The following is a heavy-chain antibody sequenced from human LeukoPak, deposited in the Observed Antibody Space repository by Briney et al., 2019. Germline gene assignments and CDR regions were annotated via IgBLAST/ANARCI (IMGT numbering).Heavy chain of an antibody. CDR3: ARDLGYYDSSAYKGLERYFDL. CDR2: IPYVGSNK. Sequence: PGRSLRLSCAASGFNFNSYVMHWVRQAPGKGLEWVAIIPYVGSNKDYADSVKGRFTISRDNSKNTLYLQMNSLKPEDTAVYYCARDLGYYDSSAYKGLERYFDLWGRGTLVIVSS. V-gene: IGHV3-30*03. J-gene: IGHJ2*01. D-gene: IGHD3-22*01. CDR1: GFNFNSYV.